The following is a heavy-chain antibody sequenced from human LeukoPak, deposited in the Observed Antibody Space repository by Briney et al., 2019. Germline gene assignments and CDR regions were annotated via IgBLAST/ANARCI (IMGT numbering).Heavy chain of an antibody. CDR3: ARATMVRGVGA. CDR2: INHSGST. D-gene: IGHD3-10*01. J-gene: IGHJ5*02. Sequence: PSETLFLTCAVYGGSFSGYYRSWIRQPPGKGLEWIGEINHSGSTNYNPSLKSRVTISVDTSKNQFSLKLSSVTAADTAVYYCARATMVRGVGAWGQGTLVTVSS. V-gene: IGHV4-34*01. CDR1: GGSFSGYY.